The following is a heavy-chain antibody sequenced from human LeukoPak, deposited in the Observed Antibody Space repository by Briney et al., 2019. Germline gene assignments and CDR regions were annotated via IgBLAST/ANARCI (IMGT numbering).Heavy chain of an antibody. CDR3: ARNPDPLYYYDSSEDAFGI. V-gene: IGHV1-18*01. J-gene: IGHJ3*02. CDR2: ISAYNGHT. CDR1: GYTFTTYG. Sequence: ASVKVSCKASGYTFTTYGVSWVRQAPGQGLEWMGWISAYNGHTSYAQKLQGRVTMTTDTSTITAYMELRSLRSDDTAVYYCARNPDPLYYYDSSEDAFGIRGQGTMVTVSS. D-gene: IGHD3-22*01.